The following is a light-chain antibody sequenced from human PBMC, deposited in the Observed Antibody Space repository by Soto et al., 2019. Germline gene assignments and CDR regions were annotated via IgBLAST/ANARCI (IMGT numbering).Light chain of an antibody. CDR1: QSVSSK. J-gene: IGKJ5*01. CDR3: QQYKNWPPIT. CDR2: DAS. Sequence: EIVMTQSPATLSVSPGERATLSCRASQSVSSKLAWYQHKPGQSPRLLIVDASTRATGIPARFSGSGSGTELTLPISSLQSEDFAVYYCQQYKNWPPITFGQGTRLEIK. V-gene: IGKV3-15*01.